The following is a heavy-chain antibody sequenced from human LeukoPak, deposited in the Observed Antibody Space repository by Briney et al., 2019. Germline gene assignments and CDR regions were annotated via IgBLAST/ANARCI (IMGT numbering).Heavy chain of an antibody. V-gene: IGHV3-33*01. Sequence: GSLRLSCAASGFTFSSYGMHWVRQAPGKGLEWVAVIWYDGSNKYYADSVKGRFTISGDNSKNTLYLQMNSLRAEDTAVYYCARDLETFDIWGQGTMVTVSS. CDR2: IWYDGSNK. CDR1: GFTFSSYG. CDR3: ARDLETFDI. J-gene: IGHJ3*02.